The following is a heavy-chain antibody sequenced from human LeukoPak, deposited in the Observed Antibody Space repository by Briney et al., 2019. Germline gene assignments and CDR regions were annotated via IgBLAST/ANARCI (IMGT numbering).Heavy chain of an antibody. CDR1: GFPISTSSYY. Sequence: SETLSLTCSVSGFPISTSSYYWGWVRQPAGKGLEWIGRIYTSGSTNYNPSLKSRVTMSVDTSKNQFSLKLSSVTAADTAVYYCARDSITYSSGWRGYYFDYWGQGTLVTVSS. V-gene: IGHV4-61*02. CDR2: IYTSGST. CDR3: ARDSITYSSGWRGYYFDY. J-gene: IGHJ4*02. D-gene: IGHD6-19*01.